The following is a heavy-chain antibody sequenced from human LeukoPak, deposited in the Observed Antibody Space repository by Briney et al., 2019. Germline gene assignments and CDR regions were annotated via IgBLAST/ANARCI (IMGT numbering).Heavy chain of an antibody. J-gene: IGHJ6*02. CDR2: IIPIFGTA. CDR3: AIDYYGSGSYYGFPYGMDV. V-gene: IGHV1-69*13. Sequence: GASVKVSCKASGGTFSSYAISWVRQAPGQGLEWMGGIIPIFGTANYAQKFQGRVTITADESTSIAYMELSSLRSEDTAVYYCAIDYYGSGSYYGFPYGMDVWGQGTTVTVSS. D-gene: IGHD3-10*01. CDR1: GGTFSSYA.